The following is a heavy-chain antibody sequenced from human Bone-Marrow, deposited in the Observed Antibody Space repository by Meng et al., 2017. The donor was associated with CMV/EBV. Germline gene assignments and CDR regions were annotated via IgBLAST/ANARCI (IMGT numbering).Heavy chain of an antibody. CDR3: ARATLRDLYVMDV. CDR1: GFSFSSYI. Sequence: GESLKISCVASGFSFSSYIMCWVRQAPGKGLEWVSSITPSGSHIYYIDSVEGRFTISRDNAKNSLYLQMESLRAEDTALYYCARATLRDLYVMDVWGQGTTVTLSS. J-gene: IGHJ6*02. CDR2: ITPSGSHI. V-gene: IGHV3-21*01. D-gene: IGHD2/OR15-2a*01.